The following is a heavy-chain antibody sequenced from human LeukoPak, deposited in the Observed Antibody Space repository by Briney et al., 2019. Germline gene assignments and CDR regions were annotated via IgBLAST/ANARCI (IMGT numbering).Heavy chain of an antibody. Sequence: GRSLRLSCAASGFTFRSYAMHWVRQAPGKGLEWVAIISSDGNEKYYADSVKGRFTISRHNSKNTLYLQMNSLRAEDTAVYYCARAYLRSPVTPFDYWGQGTLDTVSS. D-gene: IGHD4-17*01. V-gene: IGHV3-30*14. J-gene: IGHJ4*02. CDR1: GFTFRSYA. CDR3: ARAYLRSPVTPFDY. CDR2: ISSDGNEK.